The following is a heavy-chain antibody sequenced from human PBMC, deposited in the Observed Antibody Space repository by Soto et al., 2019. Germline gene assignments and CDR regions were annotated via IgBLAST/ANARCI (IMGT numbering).Heavy chain of an antibody. D-gene: IGHD6-6*01. CDR2: INPNSGGT. V-gene: IGHV1-2*04. CDR3: ARDKSRIAARPGKSHYYYYFGMDV. CDR1: GYTFTGYY. Sequence: ASVKVSCKASGYTFTGYYMHWVRQAPGQGLEWMGWINPNSGGTNYAQKFQGWVTMTRDTSISTAYMELSRLRSDDTAVYYCARDKSRIAARPGKSHYYYYFGMDVWGQGTTVTVSS. J-gene: IGHJ6*02.